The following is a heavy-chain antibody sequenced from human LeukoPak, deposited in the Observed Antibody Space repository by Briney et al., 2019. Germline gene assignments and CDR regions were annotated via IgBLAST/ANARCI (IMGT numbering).Heavy chain of an antibody. CDR2: IYHSGTT. J-gene: IGHJ4*02. D-gene: IGHD6-19*01. Sequence: GSLRLSCAASGFTFSSYGMHWVRQPPGKGLEWIGEIYHSGTTNYNPSLKSRVTISVDKSKNQFSLKLSSVTAADTAVYYCARAVSGFDYWGQGTLVTVSS. CDR1: GFTFSSYG. CDR3: ARAVSGFDY. V-gene: IGHV4-4*02.